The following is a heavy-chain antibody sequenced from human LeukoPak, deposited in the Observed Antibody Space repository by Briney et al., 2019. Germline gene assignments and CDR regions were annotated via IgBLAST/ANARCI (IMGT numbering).Heavy chain of an antibody. J-gene: IGHJ3*02. Sequence: GGCLRLSCAASGFTFSSYSMNGVRQAPGKGREWGSYISSSSSTIYYADSVKGRFTISRDNAKNSLYLQMNSLRAEDTAVYYCARDGQWLVDDAFDIWGQGTMVTVSS. CDR1: GFTFSSYS. CDR2: ISSSSSTI. CDR3: ARDGQWLVDDAFDI. V-gene: IGHV3-48*01. D-gene: IGHD6-19*01.